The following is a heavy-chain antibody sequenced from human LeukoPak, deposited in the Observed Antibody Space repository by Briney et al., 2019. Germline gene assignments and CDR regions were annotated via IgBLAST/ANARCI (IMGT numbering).Heavy chain of an antibody. Sequence: SETLSLTCTVSGGSISSGGYYWSWIPQPPRKGLEWIGYIYHSGSTFYNPSLKSRVTILVDTSKSQFSLKLNSVTAADTAVYYCARGELVFDCWGQGALVTVSS. J-gene: IGHJ4*02. CDR1: GGSISSGGYY. V-gene: IGHV4-31*03. CDR2: IYHSGST. D-gene: IGHD1-26*01. CDR3: ARGELVFDC.